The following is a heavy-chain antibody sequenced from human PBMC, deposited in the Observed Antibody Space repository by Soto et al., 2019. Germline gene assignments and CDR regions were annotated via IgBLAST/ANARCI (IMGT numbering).Heavy chain of an antibody. V-gene: IGHV3-72*01. D-gene: IGHD2-21*01. CDR3: AKATSATCTGSICYSFDY. CDR2: SRDKAQGYST. Sequence: GGSLRLSCAGSGFTLSDHYIDWVRQAPGKGLEWVGRSRDKAQGYSTAYADSVKGRFTVSRDSSKNTLSLQMNSLRPEDTALYYCAKATSATCTGSICYSFDYWGQGTLVTVSS. CDR1: GFTLSDHY. J-gene: IGHJ4*02.